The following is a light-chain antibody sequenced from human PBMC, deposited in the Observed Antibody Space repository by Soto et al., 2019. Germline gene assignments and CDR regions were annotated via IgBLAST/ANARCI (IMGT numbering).Light chain of an antibody. CDR1: QSVSSSQ. Sequence: EIVLTQSPGTLSLSPGERVTLSCRASQSVSSSQLVWYQQKPGQAPSLLIYATSNKATGIPDRCSGRGSGTDFTITISRLEPEDSAVYFCQQDVTSPVFGQGTKLEIK. V-gene: IGKV3-20*01. CDR2: ATS. J-gene: IGKJ2*01. CDR3: QQDVTSPV.